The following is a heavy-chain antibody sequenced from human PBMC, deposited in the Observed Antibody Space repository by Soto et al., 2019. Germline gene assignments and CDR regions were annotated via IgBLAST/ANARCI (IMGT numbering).Heavy chain of an antibody. CDR3: ARAFFFYSSSWYWFDP. CDR2: IIPIFGTA. Sequence: ASVKVSCKASGGTFSSYAISWVRQAPGQGLEWMGGIIPIFGTANYAQKFQGRVTITADESTSTAYMELSSLRSEDTAVYYCARAFFFYSSSWYWFDPWGQGTLVTVS. D-gene: IGHD6-13*01. CDR1: GGTFSSYA. J-gene: IGHJ5*02. V-gene: IGHV1-69*13.